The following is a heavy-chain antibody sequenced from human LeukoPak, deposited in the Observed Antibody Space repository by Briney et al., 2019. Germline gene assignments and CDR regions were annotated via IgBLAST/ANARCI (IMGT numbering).Heavy chain of an antibody. CDR1: GYTLTELS. J-gene: IGHJ5*02. CDR2: FDPEDGET. Sequence: ASVKVSCKVSGYTLTELSMHWVRQAPGKGLEWMGGFDPEDGETIYAQKFQGRVTMTEDTSTDTAYMELSSLRSEDTAVYYCATGCSSTSCPVSWFDPWGQGTLVTVSS. CDR3: ATGCSSTSCPVSWFDP. D-gene: IGHD2-2*01. V-gene: IGHV1-24*01.